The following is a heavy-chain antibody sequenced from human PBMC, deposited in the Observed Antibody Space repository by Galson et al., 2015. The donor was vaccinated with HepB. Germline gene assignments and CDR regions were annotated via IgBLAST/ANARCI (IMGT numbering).Heavy chain of an antibody. V-gene: IGHV1-18*04. CDR2: ISANNGNT. J-gene: IGHJ4*02. Sequence: SVKVSCKASGYTFTTNGISWVRQAPGQGLEWMGWISANNGNTKYAQNFQERVTLTRDTSTSTVYLELRNLRSDDTAAYYCARDRDYRFDYWGQGTLVTVSS. D-gene: IGHD4/OR15-4a*01. CDR3: ARDRDYRFDY. CDR1: GYTFTTNG.